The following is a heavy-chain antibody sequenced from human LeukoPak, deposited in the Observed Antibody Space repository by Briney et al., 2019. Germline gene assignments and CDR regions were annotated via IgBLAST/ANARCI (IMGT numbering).Heavy chain of an antibody. CDR1: GFTLDDYA. J-gene: IGHJ4*02. CDR2: ISWNSGSI. V-gene: IGHV3-9*01. CDR3: AKDESWAVAGKNFDY. D-gene: IGHD6-19*01. Sequence: GRSLRLSCAASGFTLDDYAMHWVRQAPGKGLEWVSGISWNSGSIGYADSVKGRFTISRDNAKNSLYLQMNSLRAEDTALYYCAKDESWAVAGKNFDYWGQGTLVTVSS.